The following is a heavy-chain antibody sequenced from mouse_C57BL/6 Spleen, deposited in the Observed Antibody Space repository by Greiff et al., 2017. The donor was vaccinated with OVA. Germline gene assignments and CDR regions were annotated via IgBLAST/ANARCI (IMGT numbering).Heavy chain of an antibody. CDR3: ARRDGSSYDAMDY. CDR2: IYPGDGDT. J-gene: IGHJ4*01. CDR1: GYAFSSSW. V-gene: IGHV1-82*01. D-gene: IGHD1-1*01. Sequence: QVQLQQSGPELVKPGASVKISCKASGYAFSSSWMNWVKQRPGKGLEWIGRIYPGDGDTNYNGKFKGKATLTADKSSSTAYMQLSSLTSEDSAVYFCARRDGSSYDAMDYWGQGTSVTVSS.